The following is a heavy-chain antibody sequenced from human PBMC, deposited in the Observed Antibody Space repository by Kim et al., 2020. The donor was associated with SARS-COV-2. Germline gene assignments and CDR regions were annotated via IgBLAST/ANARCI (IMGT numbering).Heavy chain of an antibody. CDR1: GYTFTSYY. J-gene: IGHJ5*02. V-gene: IGHV1-46*01. CDR3: ARVLGLGGDYALLGWFDP. D-gene: IGHD4-17*01. CDR2: INPSGGST. Sequence: ASVKVSCKASGYTFTSYYMHWVRQAPGQGLEWMGIINPSGGSTSYAQKFQGRVTMTRDTSTSTVYMELSSLRSEDTAVYYCARVLGLGGDYALLGWFDPWGQGTLVTVSS.